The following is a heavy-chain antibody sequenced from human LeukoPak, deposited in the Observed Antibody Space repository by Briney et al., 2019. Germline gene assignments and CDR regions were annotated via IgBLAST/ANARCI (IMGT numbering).Heavy chain of an antibody. J-gene: IGHJ4*02. D-gene: IGHD6-19*01. V-gene: IGHV3-7*04. Sequence: PGGSLRLSCAASGFTFSKYWMRWVRQAPGKGLEWVADIKEDGSGERYVDSVKGRFTSSRDNAKNSLYLQMNSLRGEDTAVYYCARWTYSSGWFYDNWGQGTLVTVSS. CDR1: GFTFSKYW. CDR3: ARWTYSSGWFYDN. CDR2: IKEDGSGE.